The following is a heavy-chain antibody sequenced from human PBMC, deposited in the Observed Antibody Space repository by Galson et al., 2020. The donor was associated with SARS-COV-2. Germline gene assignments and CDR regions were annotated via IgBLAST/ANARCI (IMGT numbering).Heavy chain of an antibody. Sequence: SGPTLVKPTQTLTLTCTFSGFSLSTSGVGVGWIRQPPGKALEWLALIYWDDDKRYSPSLKSRLTITKDTSKNQVVLTMTNMDPVDAATYYCAAAVTKSGSNYYYYYGMDVWGLGTTVTVSS. V-gene: IGHV2-5*02. D-gene: IGHD6-13*01. CDR2: IYWDDDK. J-gene: IGHJ6*02. CDR1: GFSLSTSGVG. CDR3: AAAVTKSGSNYYYYYGMDV.